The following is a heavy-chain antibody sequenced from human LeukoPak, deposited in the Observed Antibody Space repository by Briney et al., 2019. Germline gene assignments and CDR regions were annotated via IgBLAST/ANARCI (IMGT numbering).Heavy chain of an antibody. CDR3: ANPGSYYY. CDR1: GFTFTDFY. D-gene: IGHD3-10*01. CDR2: ISGSGGST. Sequence: GGSLRLSCAASGFTFTDFYMSWVRQAPGKGLEWVSAISGSGGSTYYADSVKGRFTTSRDNSKNTLYLQMNSLRAEDTAVYYCANPGSYYYWGQGTLVTVSS. V-gene: IGHV3-23*01. J-gene: IGHJ4*02.